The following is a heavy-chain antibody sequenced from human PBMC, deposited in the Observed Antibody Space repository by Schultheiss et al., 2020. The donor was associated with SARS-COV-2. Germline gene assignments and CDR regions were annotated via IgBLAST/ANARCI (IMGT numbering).Heavy chain of an antibody. CDR3: AKRAYYYGSGSYPFDY. V-gene: IGHV3-74*01. D-gene: IGHD3-10*01. J-gene: IGHJ4*02. Sequence: GGSLRLSCAASGFTFSSYWMHWVRQAPGKGLVWVSRINSDGSSTSYADSVKGRFTISRDNAKNTLYLQMNSLRAEDTAVYYCAKRAYYYGSGSYPFDYWGQGTLVTVSS. CDR2: INSDGSST. CDR1: GFTFSSYW.